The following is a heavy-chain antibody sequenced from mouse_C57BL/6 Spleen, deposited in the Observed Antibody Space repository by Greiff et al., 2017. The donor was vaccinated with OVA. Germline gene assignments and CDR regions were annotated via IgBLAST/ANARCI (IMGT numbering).Heavy chain of an antibody. D-gene: IGHD1-1*01. V-gene: IGHV1-74*01. CDR1: GYTFTSYW. J-gene: IGHJ2*01. CDR2: IHPSDSDT. Sequence: QVQLQQPGAELVKPGASVKVSCKASGYTFTSYWMHWVKQRPGQGLEWIGRIHPSDSDTNYNQKFKGKATLTVDKSSSTAYMQLSSLTSEDSAVYYCAMGSLITTVVARFDYWGQGTTLTVSS. CDR3: AMGSLITTVVARFDY.